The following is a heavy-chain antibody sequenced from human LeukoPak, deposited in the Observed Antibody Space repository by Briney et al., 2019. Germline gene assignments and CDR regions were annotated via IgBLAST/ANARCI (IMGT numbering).Heavy chain of an antibody. J-gene: IGHJ5*02. D-gene: IGHD6-19*01. CDR3: ARGRSQWLVLLSWFDP. Sequence: PSETLSLTCTVSGGSISSSSYYWGWIRQPPGKGLEWIGSIYYSGSTYYNPSLKSRVTISVDTSKNQFSLKLSSVTAADTAVYYCARGRSQWLVLLSWFDPWGQGTLVTVSS. V-gene: IGHV4-39*07. CDR1: GGSISSSSYY. CDR2: IYYSGST.